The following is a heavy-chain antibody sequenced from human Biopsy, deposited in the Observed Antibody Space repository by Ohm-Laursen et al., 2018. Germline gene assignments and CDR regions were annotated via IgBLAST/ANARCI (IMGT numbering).Heavy chain of an antibody. CDR3: AKGITVYGVVLPYYFDD. D-gene: IGHD3-3*01. J-gene: IGHJ4*02. V-gene: IGHV4-59*11. Sequence: GTLSLTCAVSGASLSSHYWSWIRQPPGKGLEWLGYFYGSENTYYNPSLKSRVTISVDPSKNQFSLKLNAVTAADTAVYYCAKGITVYGVVLPYYFDDWGQGTLVTVSS. CDR1: GASLSSHY. CDR2: FYGSENT.